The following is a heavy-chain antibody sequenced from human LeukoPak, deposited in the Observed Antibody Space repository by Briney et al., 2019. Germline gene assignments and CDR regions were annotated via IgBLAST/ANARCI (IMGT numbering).Heavy chain of an antibody. CDR2: IIPILGIA. V-gene: IGHV1-69*04. CDR1: GGTFSSYA. Sequence: GSSVKVSCKASGGTFSSYAISWVRQAPGQGLEWMGSIIPILGIANYAQKFQGRVTITADKSTSTAYMELSSLRSEDTAVYYCAREEWEYYDSSGYYWVDYWGQGTLVTVSS. D-gene: IGHD3-22*01. CDR3: AREEWEYYDSSGYYWVDY. J-gene: IGHJ4*02.